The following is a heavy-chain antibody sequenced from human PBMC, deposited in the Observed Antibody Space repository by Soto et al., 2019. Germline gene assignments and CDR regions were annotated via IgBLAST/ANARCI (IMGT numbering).Heavy chain of an antibody. CDR3: TTGPRSYYNRG. CDR2: IKSKTDGGTT. J-gene: IGHJ4*02. V-gene: IGHV3-15*01. Sequence: GGSLRLSCAASGFTFSNAWMSWVRQAPGKGLEWVGRIKSKTDGGTTDYAAPVKGRFTISKDDSKNTLYLQTNSLKTEDTAVYYCTTGPRSYYNRGWGQGTLVTVSS. CDR1: GFTFSNAW. D-gene: IGHD3-10*01.